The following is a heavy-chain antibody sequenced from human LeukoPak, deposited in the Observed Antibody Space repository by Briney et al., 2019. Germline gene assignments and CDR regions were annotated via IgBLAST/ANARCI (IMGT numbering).Heavy chain of an antibody. D-gene: IGHD6-13*01. CDR1: GGSISSYY. CDR2: IYYSGST. Sequence: SETLSLTCTVSGGSISSYYWSWIRQPPGKGLEWIGYIYYSGSTNYNSSLKSRVTISVDTSKNQFSLKLSSVTAADTAVYYCARTTEAHSWRTRYYDYYMDVWGKGTTVTVSS. J-gene: IGHJ6*03. V-gene: IGHV4-59*01. CDR3: ARTTEAHSWRTRYYDYYMDV.